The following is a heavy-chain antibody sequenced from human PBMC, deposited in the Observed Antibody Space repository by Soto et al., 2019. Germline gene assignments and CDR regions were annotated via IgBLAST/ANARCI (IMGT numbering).Heavy chain of an antibody. CDR1: GFSLTTNGVG. Sequence: QITLKESGPTLVKPTQTLTLTCTFSGFSLTTNGVGVGWIRQSPGKALEWLAVIYWDNDKRYSPSLKSRLSITKDTSKHQLGLITPTMDPVDTAKYYFAHKGTDVWPIDYWGQGTLVTVSS. CDR3: AHKGTDVWPIDY. CDR2: IYWDNDK. V-gene: IGHV2-5*02. J-gene: IGHJ4*02. D-gene: IGHD1-1*01.